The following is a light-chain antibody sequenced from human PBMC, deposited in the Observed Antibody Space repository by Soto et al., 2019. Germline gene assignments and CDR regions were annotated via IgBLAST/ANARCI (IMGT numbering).Light chain of an antibody. J-gene: IGKJ1*01. CDR3: LQYNIYPRT. CDR2: SAS. Sequence: DLQMTQSPSSLSASVGDRVTITCRASQDIKSDLDWYQQKPGEAPKRLIYSASSLPSGVPSRFSGSGSGTEFTLTISSLQPEDFATYYCLQYNIYPRTFGHGTKVEIK. CDR1: QDIKSD. V-gene: IGKV1-17*01.